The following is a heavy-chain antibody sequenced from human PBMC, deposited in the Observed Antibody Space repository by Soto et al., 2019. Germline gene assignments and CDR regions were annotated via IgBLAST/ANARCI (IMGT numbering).Heavy chain of an antibody. CDR3: ARDYPNEQWLVFWFDP. D-gene: IGHD6-19*01. CDR2: ISSSSSYI. V-gene: IGHV3-21*01. Sequence: PGGSPRLSCAASGFTFSSYSMNWVRQAPGKGLEWVSSISSSSSYIYYADSVKGRFTISRDNAKNSLYLQMNSLRAEDTAVYYCARDYPNEQWLVFWFDPWGQGTLVTVS. CDR1: GFTFSSYS. J-gene: IGHJ5*02.